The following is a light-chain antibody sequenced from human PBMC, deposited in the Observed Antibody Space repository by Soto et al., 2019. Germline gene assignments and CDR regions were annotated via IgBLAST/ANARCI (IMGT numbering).Light chain of an antibody. J-gene: IGKJ1*01. V-gene: IGKV3-20*01. CDR3: QYYGRTGT. CDR1: ERVGSNH. CDR2: DAT. Sequence: PGESASLSCRASERVGSNHLAWYQQRPGRAPRLLIYDATSRPTGVPDRFTGSGSGTDFTLTITSLEPEDFAVYYCQYYGRTGTFGQGTKVEIK.